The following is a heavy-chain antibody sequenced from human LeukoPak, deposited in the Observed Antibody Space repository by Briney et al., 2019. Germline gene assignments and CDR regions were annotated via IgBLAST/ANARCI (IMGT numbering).Heavy chain of an antibody. D-gene: IGHD3-22*01. CDR1: GFTVSSNY. V-gene: IGHV3-53*01. CDR3: AREMPYDSSGYNWFDP. Sequence: GGSLRLSCAASGFTVSSNYMSWVRQAPGKGLEWVSVIYGGGSTYYADSVKGRFTISRDNSKNTLYLQTNSLRAEDTAVYYCAREMPYDSSGYNWFDPWGQGTLVTVSS. CDR2: IYGGGST. J-gene: IGHJ5*02.